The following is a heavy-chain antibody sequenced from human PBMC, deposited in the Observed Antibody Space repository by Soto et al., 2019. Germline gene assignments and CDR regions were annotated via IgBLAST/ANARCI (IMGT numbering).Heavy chain of an antibody. CDR1: GYTFSSFG. Sequence: QVQLVQSGAEVKKPGASVKVSCKASGYTFSSFGINWVRQAPGQGLEWMGWISAYNGNTKYAQKLQGRVTTTTDTSMSTAYMGVGSLRSDDTAVYYCARLGGVGFGGGRYGMDVWGQGTTVTVSS. CDR3: ARLGGVGFGGGRYGMDV. V-gene: IGHV1-18*01. D-gene: IGHD3-10*01. CDR2: ISAYNGNT. J-gene: IGHJ6*02.